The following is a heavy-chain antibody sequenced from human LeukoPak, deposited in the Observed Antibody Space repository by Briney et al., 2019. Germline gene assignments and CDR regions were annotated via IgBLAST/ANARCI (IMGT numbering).Heavy chain of an antibody. J-gene: IGHJ4*02. D-gene: IGHD5-18*01. V-gene: IGHV4-31*03. CDR2: IYYSGST. CDR1: GGSISSGGYY. CDR3: ARASYGYYNY. Sequence: SETLSLTCTVSGGSISSGGYYWSWIRQHPGKGLEWIGYIYYSGSTYYNPSLKSRVTISVDTSKNQFSLKLSSVTAADTAVYYCARASYGYYNYWGQGTLVTVSS.